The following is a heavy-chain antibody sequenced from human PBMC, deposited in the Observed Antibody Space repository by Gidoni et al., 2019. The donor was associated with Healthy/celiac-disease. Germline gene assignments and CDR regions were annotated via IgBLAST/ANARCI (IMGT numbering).Heavy chain of an antibody. CDR1: GFTFDEYA. CDR3: AKDRAWSGASIGMDV. Sequence: VQLVASGAVVVQPGGYLRLSCAASGFTFDEYAMQWVRQAPGKGLELVSLISWDGGSTYYADAGKGRVNITRDNSKNSLYLQMNSLRAEDTALYYCAKDRAWSGASIGMDVWGQGTTVTVSS. J-gene: IGHJ6*02. V-gene: IGHV3-43D*03. D-gene: IGHD2-15*01. CDR2: ISWDGGST.